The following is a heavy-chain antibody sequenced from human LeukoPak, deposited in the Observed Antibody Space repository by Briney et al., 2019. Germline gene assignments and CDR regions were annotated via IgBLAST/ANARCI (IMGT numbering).Heavy chain of an antibody. J-gene: IGHJ1*01. CDR3: ANEADRIIQH. Sequence: GGSLRLSCAASGFTFDDYTMHWVRQTPGKGLDWVSLITWNGGSAFYADSVKGRFTISRDNRKKSLYLQMNRLRTEDTAFYYCANEADRIIQHWGQGTLVTVSS. D-gene: IGHD2-21*01. CDR1: GFTFDDYT. V-gene: IGHV3-43*01. CDR2: ITWNGGSA.